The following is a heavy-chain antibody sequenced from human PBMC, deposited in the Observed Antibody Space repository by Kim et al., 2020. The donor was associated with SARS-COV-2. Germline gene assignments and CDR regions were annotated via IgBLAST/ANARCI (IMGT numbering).Heavy chain of an antibody. CDR3: ARPREEPYYFDY. J-gene: IGHJ4*02. V-gene: IGHV4-39*01. D-gene: IGHD1-26*01. Sequence: YYNPSLKGRVTISVDTSKNQFSLKLSSVTAADTAVYYCARPREEPYYFDYWGQGTLVTVSS.